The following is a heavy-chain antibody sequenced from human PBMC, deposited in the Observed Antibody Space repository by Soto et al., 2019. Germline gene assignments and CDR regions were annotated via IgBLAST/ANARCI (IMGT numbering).Heavy chain of an antibody. CDR2: ISGSGGST. CDR3: AKDGQRDTMIVVVITFDY. V-gene: IGHV3-23*01. J-gene: IGHJ4*02. CDR1: GFTFSSYA. Sequence: GGSVRLSCAASGFTFSSYAMSWVRQAPGKGLEWVSAISGSGGSTYYADSVKGRFTISRDNSKNTLYLQMNSLRAEDTAVYYCAKDGQRDTMIVVVITFDYWGQGTLVTVSS. D-gene: IGHD3-22*01.